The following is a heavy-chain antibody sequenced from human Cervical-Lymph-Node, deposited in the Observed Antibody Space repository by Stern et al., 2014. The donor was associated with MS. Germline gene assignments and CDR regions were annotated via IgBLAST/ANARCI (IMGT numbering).Heavy chain of an antibody. V-gene: IGHV1-2*02. D-gene: IGHD4-11*01. CDR3: ARDLADYRYYFDS. Sequence: QVQLVQSGTDVKKPGASAKVSCEASGYTFTGYYIHWVRQAPGQGLGGMGWINPATGATTYAQNFQGRVTMTRDTSISTAYMVLTRLSSDDTAVYYCARDLADYRYYFDSWGQGTLVTVSS. CDR2: INPATGAT. CDR1: GYTFTGYY. J-gene: IGHJ4*02.